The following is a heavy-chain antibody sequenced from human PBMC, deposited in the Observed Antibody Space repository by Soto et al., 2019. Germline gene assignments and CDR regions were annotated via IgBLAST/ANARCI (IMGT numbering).Heavy chain of an antibody. V-gene: IGHV4-31*03. CDR3: ASARDQLGGHFDY. CDR2: IYHSGTA. CDR1: GTSLRSGGNY. Sequence: QVQLQVSGPGLVKPSQTLSLTCSVSGTSLRSGGNYWSWIRQHPVKGLEWIGQIYHSGTAYYNPSLQSRVTISVDSSKSQFSLMLDSVTAADTAVYYCASARDQLGGHFDYWGRGILVTVSS. J-gene: IGHJ4*02. D-gene: IGHD2-15*01.